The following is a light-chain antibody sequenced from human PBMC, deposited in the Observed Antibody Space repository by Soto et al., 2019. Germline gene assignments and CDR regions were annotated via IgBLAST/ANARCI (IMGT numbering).Light chain of an antibody. Sequence: QAVVTQESSLIVSPGGTVTLTCGSSTGAVTSGTYPYWFQQKAGQAPRTLIYDTSNKLSWTPARFSGSLLGGKAALTLSGAQPEDEAEYYCFLSYRGGRVFGGGTKLTVL. CDR1: TGAVTSGTY. CDR2: DTS. CDR3: FLSYRGGRV. V-gene: IGLV7-46*01. J-gene: IGLJ3*02.